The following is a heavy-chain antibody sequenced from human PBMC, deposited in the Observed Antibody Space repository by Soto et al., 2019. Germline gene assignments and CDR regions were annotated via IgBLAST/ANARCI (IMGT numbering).Heavy chain of an antibody. CDR3: AGGGGSYATFDY. Sequence: SETLSLTCTVSGGSVNSGSYYWSWIRQPPGKGLEWIGYIYYSGSTNYNPSLKSRVTMSLDTSKNQFSLKLNSVTAADTALYFCAGGGGSYATFDYWGQGTLVTVSS. V-gene: IGHV4-61*01. CDR2: IYYSGST. D-gene: IGHD1-26*01. J-gene: IGHJ4*02. CDR1: GGSVNSGSYY.